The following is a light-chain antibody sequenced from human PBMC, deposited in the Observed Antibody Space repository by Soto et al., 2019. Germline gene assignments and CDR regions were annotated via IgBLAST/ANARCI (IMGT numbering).Light chain of an antibody. CDR3: CSSVGGPIWV. J-gene: IGLJ3*02. Sequence: QSALTQPASVSRSPGQSIAISCTGTSSDVGSYDRVSWYQHHPGKAPTLMIYEVNKRPSGVSDRFSGSKSGNTASLTISGLQAEDETDYYCCSSVGGPIWVFGGGTKLTLL. CDR1: SSDVGSYDR. V-gene: IGLV2-23*02. CDR2: EVN.